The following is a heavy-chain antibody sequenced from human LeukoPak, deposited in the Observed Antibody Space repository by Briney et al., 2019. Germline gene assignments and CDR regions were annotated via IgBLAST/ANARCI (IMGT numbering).Heavy chain of an antibody. D-gene: IGHD3-16*02. Sequence: PGGSLRLSCAASGFTFRSYAMSWVRQAPGKGLEWVSVISGSGGSTYYADSVKGRFTISRDNSKNTLYLQMNSLRAEDTAVYYCARFRLRLGELSQFFDYWGQGTLVTVSS. CDR3: ARFRLRLGELSQFFDY. CDR2: ISGSGGST. V-gene: IGHV3-23*01. CDR1: GFTFRSYA. J-gene: IGHJ4*02.